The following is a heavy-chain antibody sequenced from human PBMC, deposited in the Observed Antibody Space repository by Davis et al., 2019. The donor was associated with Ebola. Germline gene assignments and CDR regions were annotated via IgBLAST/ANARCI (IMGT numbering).Heavy chain of an antibody. Sequence: MPSETLSLTCTVSGGSISSSSYYWGWIRQPPGKGLEWIGSISYSGSTDYNPSLKSRVTISVDTSRNQFSLKMRSVTAADTAVYYCARNSITKFNWLDPWGQGALVTVSS. V-gene: IGHV4-39*07. D-gene: IGHD1-14*01. J-gene: IGHJ5*02. CDR3: ARNSITKFNWLDP. CDR1: GGSISSSSYY. CDR2: ISYSGST.